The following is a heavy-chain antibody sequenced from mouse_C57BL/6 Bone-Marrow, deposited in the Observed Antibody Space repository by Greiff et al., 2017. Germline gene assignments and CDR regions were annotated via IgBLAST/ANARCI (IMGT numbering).Heavy chain of an antibody. CDR3: ARTTTVVYFDY. D-gene: IGHD1-1*01. V-gene: IGHV1-63*01. Sequence: VQLVESGAELVRPGTSVKMSCKASGYTFTNYWIGWAKQRPGHGLEWIGDIYPGGGYTNYNEKFKGKATLTADKSSRTAYMQFNSLTSEDSAIYYCARTTTVVYFDYWGQGTTLTVSS. J-gene: IGHJ2*01. CDR1: GYTFTNYW. CDR2: IYPGGGYT.